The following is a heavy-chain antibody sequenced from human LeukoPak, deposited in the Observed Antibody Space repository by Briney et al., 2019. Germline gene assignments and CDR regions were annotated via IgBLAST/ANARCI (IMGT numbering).Heavy chain of an antibody. V-gene: IGHV1-69*04. J-gene: IGHJ3*02. CDR3: ARSRYTMVRGVTFLITDAFDI. D-gene: IGHD3-10*01. CDR2: IIPILGIA. Sequence: SVAVSCKASGGTFSSYAISWVRQAPGQGLEWMGRIIPILGIANYAQKFQGRVTITADKSTSTAYMELSSLRSEDTAVYYCARSRYTMVRGVTFLITDAFDIWGQGTMVTVSS. CDR1: GGTFSSYA.